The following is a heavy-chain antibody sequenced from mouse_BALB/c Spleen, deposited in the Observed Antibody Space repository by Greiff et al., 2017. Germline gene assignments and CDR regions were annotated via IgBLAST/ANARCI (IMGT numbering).Heavy chain of an antibody. D-gene: IGHD2-1*01. Sequence: EVKLVESGGGLVKPGGSLKLSCAASGFTFSDYYMYWVRQTPEKRLEWVATISDGGSYTYYPDSVKGRFTISRDNAKNNLYLQMSSLKSEDTAMYYCARFYDGNYIDVWGAGTTVTVSS. CDR3: ARFYDGNYIDV. CDR2: ISDGGSYT. J-gene: IGHJ1*01. V-gene: IGHV5-4*02. CDR1: GFTFSDYY.